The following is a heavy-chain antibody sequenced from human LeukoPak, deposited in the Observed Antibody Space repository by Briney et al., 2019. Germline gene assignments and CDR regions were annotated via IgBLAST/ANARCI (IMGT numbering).Heavy chain of an antibody. CDR1: GGTFSSYA. CDR2: IIPILGIA. V-gene: IGHV1-69*04. J-gene: IGHJ6*02. Sequence: GASVKVSCKASGGTFSSYAISWVRQAPGQGLEWMGRIIPILGIANYAQKFQGRVTITADKSTSTAYMELSSLRSEDTAVYYCAREGDIPALYYYYGMDVWGQGTTVTVSS. D-gene: IGHD6-6*01. CDR3: AREGDIPALYYYYGMDV.